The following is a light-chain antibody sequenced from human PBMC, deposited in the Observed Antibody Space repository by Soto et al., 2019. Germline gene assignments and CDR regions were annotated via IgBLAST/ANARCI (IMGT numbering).Light chain of an antibody. CDR3: QYYGTSPWA. CDR2: KAS. CDR1: QSISSW. V-gene: IGKV1-5*03. J-gene: IGKJ1*01. Sequence: DIQMTQSPSTLSAFVGDRVTITCRASQSISSWLAWYQQKPGIGPKLLISKASSLESGVPSRFSGSGSGTEFTLTISSLQPDDFATYYCQYYGTSPWAFGQGTKVEIK.